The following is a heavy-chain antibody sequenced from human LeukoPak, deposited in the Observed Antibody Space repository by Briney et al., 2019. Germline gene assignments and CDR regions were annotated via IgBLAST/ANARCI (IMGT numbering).Heavy chain of an antibody. CDR2: ISGSGGST. V-gene: IGHV3-23*01. D-gene: IGHD3-22*01. CDR3: ARDNYDSSGPYYFDY. CDR1: GFTFSSYA. Sequence: SGGSLRLSCAASGFTFSSYAMSWVRQAPGKGLEWVSAISGSGGSTYYADSVKGRFTISRDNARNSLYLQMNSLRAEDTAVYYCARDNYDSSGPYYFDYWGQGTLVTVSS. J-gene: IGHJ4*02.